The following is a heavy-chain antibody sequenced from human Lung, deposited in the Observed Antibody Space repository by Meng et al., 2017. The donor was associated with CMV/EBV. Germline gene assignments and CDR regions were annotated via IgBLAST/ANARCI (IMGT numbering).Heavy chain of an antibody. CDR3: ARGESIND. V-gene: IGHV1-46*01. D-gene: IGHD3-10*01. J-gene: IGHJ4*02. CDR2: VNPAGGDA. Sequence: ASVKVSCKASGYTFTSYYLHWIRQAPGQGLEWMGIVNPAGGDATYARTFEGRVTMTRDRSTDTVYLELNRLTPEDTAVYYCARGESINDWGQGTLVTVSS. CDR1: GYTFTSYY.